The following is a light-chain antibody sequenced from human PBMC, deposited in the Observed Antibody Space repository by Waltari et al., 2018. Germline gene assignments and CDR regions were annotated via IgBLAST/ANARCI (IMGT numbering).Light chain of an antibody. J-gene: IGLJ2*01. V-gene: IGLV2-8*01. CDR2: EVN. CDR3: SAYAGTNRVV. CDR1: SSDVGAYNY. Sequence: QSALTQPPSASGSPGQSVTISCTGTSSDVGAYNYVSWYQQYPGKAPKLIISEVNKRPAGGPDRFSGSKSGNTACLTVSGLQAVDEAHYYCSAYAGTNRVVFGGGTALTIL.